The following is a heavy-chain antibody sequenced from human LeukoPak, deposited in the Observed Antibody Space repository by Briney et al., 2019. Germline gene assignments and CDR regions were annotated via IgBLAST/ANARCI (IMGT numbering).Heavy chain of an antibody. CDR3: AKGPKRDYYDSSVNRY. CDR1: GFTFSSYA. J-gene: IGHJ4*02. V-gene: IGHV3-23*01. Sequence: GGSLRLSCAASGFTFSSYAMSWVRRAPGKGLEWVSAISGSGGSTYYADSVKGRFTISRDNSKNTLYLQMNSLRAEDTAVYYCAKGPKRDYYDSSVNRYWGQGTLVTVSS. D-gene: IGHD3-22*01. CDR2: ISGSGGST.